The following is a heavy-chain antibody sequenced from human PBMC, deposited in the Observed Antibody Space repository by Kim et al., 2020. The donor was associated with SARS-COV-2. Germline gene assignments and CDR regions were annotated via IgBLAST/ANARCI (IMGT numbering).Heavy chain of an antibody. V-gene: IGHV4-59*01. J-gene: IGHJ4*02. Sequence: PSLKSRVTISVDTSKNQFSLKLSSVTAADTAVYYCARVMDTAMVTPIFDYWGQGTLVTVSS. CDR3: ARVMDTAMVTPIFDY. D-gene: IGHD5-18*01.